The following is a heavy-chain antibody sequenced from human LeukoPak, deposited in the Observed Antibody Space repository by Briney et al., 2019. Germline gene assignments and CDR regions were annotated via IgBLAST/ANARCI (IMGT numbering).Heavy chain of an antibody. CDR3: ARENYYDSSGDDAFDI. CDR2: IYTSGST. Sequence: SETLSLTCTVSGGSISSGGYYWSWIRQPAGKGLEWIGRIYTSGSTNYNPSLKSRITISVDTSKNQFSLKLSSVTAADTAVYYCARENYYDSSGDDAFDIWGQGTMVTVSS. J-gene: IGHJ3*02. D-gene: IGHD3-22*01. CDR1: GGSISSGGYY. V-gene: IGHV4-61*02.